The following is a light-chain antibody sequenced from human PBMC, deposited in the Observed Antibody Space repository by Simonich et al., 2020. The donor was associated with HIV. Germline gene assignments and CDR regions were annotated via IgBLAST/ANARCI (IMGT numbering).Light chain of an antibody. CDR2: DVS. CDR1: SSDVGDYNS. Sequence: QSALTQPRSVSGSPGQSVTISCTGTSSDVGDYNSVSWYQKHPGKVPKVMIYDVSKRPSGVSSRFSGSKSGNTASLTISGLQAEDEADYYCSSYTSSSTLVFGGGTKLTVL. V-gene: IGLV2-11*01. J-gene: IGLJ2*01. CDR3: SSYTSSSTLV.